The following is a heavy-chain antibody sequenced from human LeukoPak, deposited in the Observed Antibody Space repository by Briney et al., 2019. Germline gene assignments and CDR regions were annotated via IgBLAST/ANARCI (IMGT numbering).Heavy chain of an antibody. CDR3: ARGEIGRRYWFDP. D-gene: IGHD5-24*01. CDR1: GGSINSEHYF. Sequence: SETLSLTCSVSGGSINSEHYFWSWIRQPAGKGLEWIGRVYISGSTSYNPSLKSRVTISLDTSNNQFSLKLTSMTAADTAVYFCARGEIGRRYWFDPWGQGSLVTVSS. J-gene: IGHJ5*02. CDR2: VYISGST. V-gene: IGHV4-61*02.